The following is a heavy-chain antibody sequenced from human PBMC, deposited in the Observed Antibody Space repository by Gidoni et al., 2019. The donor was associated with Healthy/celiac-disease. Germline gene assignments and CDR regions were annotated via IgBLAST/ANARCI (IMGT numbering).Heavy chain of an antibody. CDR1: GSTCSSYG. Sequence: QVQLVESGGGVVQPGRSRRHSCAASGSTCSSYGMHWVRQAPGKGLGWVAVISYDGSNKYYADSVKGRFTISRDNSKNTLYLQMNSLRAEDTAVYYCAKGLSSSWYQNWFDPWGQGTLVTVSS. V-gene: IGHV3-30*18. CDR3: AKGLSSSWYQNWFDP. D-gene: IGHD6-13*01. J-gene: IGHJ5*02. CDR2: ISYDGSNK.